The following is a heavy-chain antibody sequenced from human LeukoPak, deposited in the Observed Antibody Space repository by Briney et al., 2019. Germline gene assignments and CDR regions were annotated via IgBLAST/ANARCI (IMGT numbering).Heavy chain of an antibody. CDR3: ARVYVGPNWYDP. V-gene: IGHV1-2*02. CDR2: INPSSGAT. J-gene: IGHJ5*02. Sequence: ASVTVSCKPSGYTFTDNYIHWVRQAPGQGLEWMGWINPSSGATKSAQKFQGRVTMTGDTSTSTVYMDLNGLTSDDTAVYYCARVYVGPNWYDPWGRGTLVTVSS. CDR1: GYTFTDNY. D-gene: IGHD1-26*01.